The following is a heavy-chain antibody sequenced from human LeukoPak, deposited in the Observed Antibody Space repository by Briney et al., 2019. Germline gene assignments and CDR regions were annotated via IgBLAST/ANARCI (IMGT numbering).Heavy chain of an antibody. Sequence: GASVRVSCKVSGYTLTELSMHWVRQAPGKGLEWMGGFDPEDGETIYAQKFQGRVTMTEDTSTDTAYMELSSLRSEDTAVYYCATRRVSSWDLNYFDYWGQGTLVTVSS. CDR1: GYTLTELS. V-gene: IGHV1-24*01. CDR2: FDPEDGET. D-gene: IGHD6-13*01. J-gene: IGHJ4*02. CDR3: ATRRVSSWDLNYFDY.